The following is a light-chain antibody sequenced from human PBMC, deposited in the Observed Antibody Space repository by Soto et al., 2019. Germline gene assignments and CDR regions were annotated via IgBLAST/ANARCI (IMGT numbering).Light chain of an antibody. Sequence: DIQLTQSPSFLSASVGDRVTITCRASHDISSYLTWYQQKPGKAPTVLIYAASTLQGGVPSRFSGSGSGTEFTLTISSLQSEDFATYYCQQYETFSGTFGPGTKVDIK. J-gene: IGKJ1*01. V-gene: IGKV1-9*01. CDR2: AAS. CDR1: HDISSY. CDR3: QQYETFSGT.